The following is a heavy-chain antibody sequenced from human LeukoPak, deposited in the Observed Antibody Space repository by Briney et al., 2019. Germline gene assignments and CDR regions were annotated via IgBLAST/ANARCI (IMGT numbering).Heavy chain of an antibody. J-gene: IGHJ4*02. CDR2: IYYNGNT. D-gene: IGHD4-17*01. Sequence: SWIRQPPGKGLEWIGYIYYNGNTYYNPSLKSRVTISVDTSKNQFSLKLSSVTAADTAVYYCARENYGDYGRDWGQGTLVTVSS. CDR3: ARENYGDYGRD. V-gene: IGHV4-30-4*08.